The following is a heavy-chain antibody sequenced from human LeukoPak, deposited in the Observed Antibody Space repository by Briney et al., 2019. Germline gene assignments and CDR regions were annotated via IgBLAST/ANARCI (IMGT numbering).Heavy chain of an antibody. Sequence: SETLSLTCTVSGGSISSYYWSWFRQPPGKGLEWIGYIYYSGTTDYNPSLKSRVTISVDTSKNQFSLKLSSVTAADTAVYYCARRGYCSSTSCPRWFDPWGQGTLVTVSS. CDR3: ARRGYCSSTSCPRWFDP. CDR1: GGSISSYY. D-gene: IGHD2-2*01. J-gene: IGHJ5*02. V-gene: IGHV4-59*08. CDR2: IYYSGTT.